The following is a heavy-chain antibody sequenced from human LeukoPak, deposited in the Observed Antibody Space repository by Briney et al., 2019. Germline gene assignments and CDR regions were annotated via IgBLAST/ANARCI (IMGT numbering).Heavy chain of an antibody. CDR1: GGSISSGSYY. V-gene: IGHV4-61*09. CDR3: ARVGTMVRGVLWYYYYYMDV. J-gene: IGHJ6*03. Sequence: SETLSLTCTVSGGSISSGSYYWSWIRQPAGKGLEWIGHIYTSGSTNYNPSLKSRVTISVDTSKNQFSLKLSSVTAADTAVYYCARVGTMVRGVLWYYYYYMDVWGKGTTVTISS. D-gene: IGHD3-10*01. CDR2: IYTSGST.